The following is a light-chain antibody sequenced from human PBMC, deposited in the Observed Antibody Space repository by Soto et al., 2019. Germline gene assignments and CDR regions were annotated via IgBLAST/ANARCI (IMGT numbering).Light chain of an antibody. CDR2: AAS. CDR1: QSIRSY. J-gene: IGKJ1*01. Sequence: DIQMTQSPSSLSASVGDRVTITCRASQSIRSYLNCYQQKPGKAPKLLIYAASTLQSGVPSRFSGSGSGTDFTLNISSLQPEDFATYYCKQSYSTPRTSGQGTKVEIK. V-gene: IGKV1-39*01. CDR3: KQSYSTPRT.